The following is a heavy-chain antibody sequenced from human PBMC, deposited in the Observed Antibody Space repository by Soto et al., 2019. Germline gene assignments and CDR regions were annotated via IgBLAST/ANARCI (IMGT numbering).Heavy chain of an antibody. V-gene: IGHV3-9*01. D-gene: IGHD2-2*01. CDR1: GFTFDDYA. CDR2: ISWNSGSI. J-gene: IGHJ6*02. CDR3: AKDKRPAANYYYYYGMDV. Sequence: HPGGSLRLSCAASGFTFDDYAMHWVRQAPGKGLEWVSGISWNSGSIGYADSVKGRFTISRDNAKNSLYLQMNSLRAEDTALYYCAKDKRPAANYYYYYGMDVWGQGTTVTVSS.